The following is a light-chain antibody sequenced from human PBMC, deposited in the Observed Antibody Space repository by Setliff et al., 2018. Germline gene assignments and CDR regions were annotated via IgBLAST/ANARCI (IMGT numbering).Light chain of an antibody. J-gene: IGLJ1*01. Sequence: QSVLTQPASVSGSPGQSITISCTGTSSDVGGYNYXXXXXXXXXXXXXXXXXXXSKRPSGVSNRFSGSKSGNTASLTISGLQAEDEADYYCSSYTSSSTFVFGTGTKVTVL. CDR2: XXS. CDR1: SSDVGGYNY. CDR3: SSYTSSSTFV. V-gene: IGLV2-14*01.